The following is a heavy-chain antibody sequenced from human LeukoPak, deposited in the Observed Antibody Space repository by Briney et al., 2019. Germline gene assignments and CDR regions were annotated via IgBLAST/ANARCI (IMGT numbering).Heavy chain of an antibody. J-gene: IGHJ4*02. Sequence: GGSLRLSCAASGFTYSSNWMHWVRQAPGKGLVWVSRINEDGSTTNYADSVKGRSTIFRDNAKNTLYLQMNSLRAEDTAVYYCVRDLGGRSGHWGQGTLVTVSS. CDR1: GFTYSSNW. CDR2: INEDGSTT. V-gene: IGHV3-74*01. D-gene: IGHD1-26*01. CDR3: VRDLGGRSGH.